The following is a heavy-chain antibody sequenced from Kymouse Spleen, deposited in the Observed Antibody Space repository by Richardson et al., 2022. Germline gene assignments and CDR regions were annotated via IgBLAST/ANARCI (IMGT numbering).Heavy chain of an antibody. V-gene: IGHV4-34*01. CDR3: ARGRSIAAREDWFDP. CDR2: INHSGST. D-gene: IGHD6-6*01. CDR1: GGSFSGYY. Sequence: QVQLQQWGAGLLKPSETLSLTCAVYGGSFSGYYWSWIRQPPGKGLEWIGEINHSGSTNYNPSLKSRVTISVDTSKNQFSLKLSSVTAADTAVYYCARGRSIAAREDWFDPWGQGTLVTVSS. J-gene: IGHJ5*02.